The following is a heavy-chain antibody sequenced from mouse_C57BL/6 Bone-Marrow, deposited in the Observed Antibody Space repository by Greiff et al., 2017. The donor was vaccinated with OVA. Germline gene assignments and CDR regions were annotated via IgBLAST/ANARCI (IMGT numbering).Heavy chain of an antibody. CDR2: IYPRSGNT. J-gene: IGHJ3*01. V-gene: IGHV1-81*01. D-gene: IGHD2-5*01. CDR1: GYTFTNYG. CDR3: ARDSNYGFRFAY. Sequence: VQLQQSGAELARPGASVKLSCKASGYTFTNYGISWVKQRTGQGLEWIGEIYPRSGNTYYNEKFKGKATLTADKSSSTAYMELRSLTSEDSAVYFCARDSNYGFRFAYWGQGTLVTVSA.